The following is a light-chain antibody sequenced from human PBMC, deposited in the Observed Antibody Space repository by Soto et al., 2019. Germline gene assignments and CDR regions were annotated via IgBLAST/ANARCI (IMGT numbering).Light chain of an antibody. Sequence: SALTQPASVSGSPGQSITISCTGTSSDVGGYNYVSWYQQHPGKAPKLMIYEVRNRPSGVSNRFSGSKSGNTASLTISGLHAEDEADYYCSSYTSSSPYVFGTGTKVTVL. V-gene: IGLV2-14*01. CDR2: EVR. CDR3: SSYTSSSPYV. J-gene: IGLJ1*01. CDR1: SSDVGGYNY.